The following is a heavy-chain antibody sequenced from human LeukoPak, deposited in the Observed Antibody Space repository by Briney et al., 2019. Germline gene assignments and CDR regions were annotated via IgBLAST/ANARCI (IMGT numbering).Heavy chain of an antibody. D-gene: IGHD2-15*01. CDR2: IYPGDTDT. Sequence: GEALKISWKGSGYSFTSYWIGWVRHMPGKGLEWRGFIYPGDTDTRYSPSFQGQVTISADKSISTAYLQWSSLKASGTAMYYCARHFSGGSSALCGYWGQGTLVTVSS. J-gene: IGHJ4*02. CDR1: GYSFTSYW. V-gene: IGHV5-51*01. CDR3: ARHFSGGSSALCGY.